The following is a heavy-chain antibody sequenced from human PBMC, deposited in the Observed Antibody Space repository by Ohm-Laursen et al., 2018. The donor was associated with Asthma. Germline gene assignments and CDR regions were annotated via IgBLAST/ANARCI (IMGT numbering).Heavy chain of an antibody. CDR2: TYYRSKWYI. J-gene: IGHJ4*02. CDR3: ARGNDRLHF. Sequence: QTLSLTCAISGDSVSSNTAPWNWIRQSPSRGLEWLGRTYYRSKWYIEYAVSVKGRIDITPDTSKNQFSLQLNSVTSEDTALYYCARGNDRLHFWGQGTLVTVSS. CDR1: GDSVSSNTAP. V-gene: IGHV6-1*01.